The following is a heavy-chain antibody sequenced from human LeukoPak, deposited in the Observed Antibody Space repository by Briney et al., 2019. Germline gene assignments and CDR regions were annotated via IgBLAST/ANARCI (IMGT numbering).Heavy chain of an antibody. D-gene: IGHD6-25*01. CDR2: IGTRSTTI. J-gene: IGHJ6*03. Sequence: PGGSLRLSCAASGFTFSSYAMHWVRQAPGKGLEWIANIGTRSTTIYYADSVKGRFTISRDNAKNSLYLQMNSLRADDTAVYYCARFAAGGSYYYYMDVWGEGTTVTVSS. V-gene: IGHV3-48*01. CDR3: ARFAAGGSYYYYMDV. CDR1: GFTFSSYA.